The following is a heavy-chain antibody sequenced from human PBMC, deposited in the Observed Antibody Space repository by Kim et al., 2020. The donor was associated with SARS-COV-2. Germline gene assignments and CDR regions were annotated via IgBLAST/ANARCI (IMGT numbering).Heavy chain of an antibody. CDR3: ARKRGYGDYWYFDL. Sequence: GGSLRLSCAASGFTFRSYSMNWVRQAPGKGLEWVSSISSSSSYIYYADSVKGRFTISRDNAKNSLYLQMNSLRAEDTAVYYCARKRGYGDYWYFDLWGRGTLVTVSS. J-gene: IGHJ2*01. CDR2: ISSSSSYI. CDR1: GFTFRSYS. V-gene: IGHV3-21*01. D-gene: IGHD4-17*01.